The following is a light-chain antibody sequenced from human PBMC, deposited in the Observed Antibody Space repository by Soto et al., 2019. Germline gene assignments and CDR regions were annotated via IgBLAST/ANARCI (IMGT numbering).Light chain of an antibody. J-gene: IGKJ2*01. CDR2: DAS. V-gene: IGKV1-5*01. CDR1: QSVTTW. CDR3: QQYSSYWNT. Sequence: DVHLTQSPSTLSAYVGDRVTITCRANQSVTTWLAWYQQKPGTAPKLLIYDASNLEAGVPSRFSGSGSGTEFTLTSTRLQPDDCATYYCQQYSSYWNTFGQGTKLEIK.